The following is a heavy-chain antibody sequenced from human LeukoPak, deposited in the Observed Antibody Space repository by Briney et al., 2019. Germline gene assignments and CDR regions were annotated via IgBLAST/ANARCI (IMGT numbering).Heavy chain of an antibody. CDR1: GFTFSSYA. CDR2: ISGSGGST. Sequence: GGSLRLSCAASGFTFSSYAMSWVRQAPGKGLEWVSAISGSGGSTYYADSVKGRFTISRDNSKNTLYPQMNSLRAEDTAVYYCAKYYYDSSGYPRFDPWGQGTLVTVSS. D-gene: IGHD3-22*01. CDR3: AKYYYDSSGYPRFDP. V-gene: IGHV3-23*01. J-gene: IGHJ5*02.